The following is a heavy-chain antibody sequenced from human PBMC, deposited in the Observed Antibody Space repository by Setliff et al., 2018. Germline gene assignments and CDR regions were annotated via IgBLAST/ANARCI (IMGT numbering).Heavy chain of an antibody. CDR2: IYPGDSHNV. Sequence: PGESLKISCKDSGYLFNISWIGWVRQMPGKGLDWMGIIYPGDSHNVKYSPSFHGQVTISVDKSVSTAYLQWNSLQASDTAIYYCARPSADWSRPFDIWGQGTMVTVSS. D-gene: IGHD3-9*01. J-gene: IGHJ3*02. V-gene: IGHV5-51*01. CDR1: GYLFNISW. CDR3: ARPSADWSRPFDI.